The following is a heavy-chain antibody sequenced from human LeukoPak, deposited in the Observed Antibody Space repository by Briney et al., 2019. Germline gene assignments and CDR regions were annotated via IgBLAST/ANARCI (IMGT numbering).Heavy chain of an antibody. V-gene: IGHV3-48*01. CDR2: ISSSSSTI. D-gene: IGHD3-10*01. J-gene: IGHJ4*02. CDR1: GFTFSSYS. Sequence: GGSLRLSCAASGFTFSSYSMNWVRQAPGKGLEWVSYISSSSSTIYYADSVKGRFTISRDNAKNSLYLQMNSLRAEDTAVYYRARDRLWFGELLTRFDYWGQGTLVTVSS. CDR3: ARDRLWFGELLTRFDY.